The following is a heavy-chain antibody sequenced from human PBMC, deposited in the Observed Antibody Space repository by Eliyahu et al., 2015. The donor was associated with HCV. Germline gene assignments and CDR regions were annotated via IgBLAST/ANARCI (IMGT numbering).Heavy chain of an antibody. CDR2: IYYSGTT. J-gene: IGHJ4*02. D-gene: IGHD2-15*01. Sequence: SWNWIRQQPGKGLEWIGYIYYSGTTNYNPSLNSRFTMSVDTSKNQFSLKVRSVTAADTAVYFCARGFCSGGACYLFDYWGQGALVTVSS. CDR3: ARGFCSGGACYLFDY. CDR1: S. V-gene: IGHV4-30-2*01.